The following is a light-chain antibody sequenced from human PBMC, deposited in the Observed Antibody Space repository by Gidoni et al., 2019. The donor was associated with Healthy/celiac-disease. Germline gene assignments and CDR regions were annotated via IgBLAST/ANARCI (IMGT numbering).Light chain of an antibody. CDR3: QQSYSTPRT. Sequence: DIQMTQSPSSLSASVGDRVTTTCRASQSISSYLNWYQQKPGKAPKLLISAASSSQSGVTSRFSGSGSGTDFTLTISSLQPEDFATYYCQQSYSTPRTFGQGSKLEIK. J-gene: IGKJ2*01. V-gene: IGKV1-39*01. CDR1: QSISSY. CDR2: AAS.